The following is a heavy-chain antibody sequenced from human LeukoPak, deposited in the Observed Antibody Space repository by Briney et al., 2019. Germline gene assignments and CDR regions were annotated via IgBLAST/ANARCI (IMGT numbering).Heavy chain of an antibody. CDR1: GFSLRSSE. D-gene: IGHD3-22*01. CDR2: ITSADNVE. Sequence: GGSLRLSCAASGFSLRSSEMNWVRQAPGKGPEWVAHITSADNVEYYTDSVKGRFTISRDNSKNTLYLQMNSLRAEDTAVYYCAKDFITTRAYWGQGTLVTVSS. V-gene: IGHV3-23*01. J-gene: IGHJ4*02. CDR3: AKDFITTRAY.